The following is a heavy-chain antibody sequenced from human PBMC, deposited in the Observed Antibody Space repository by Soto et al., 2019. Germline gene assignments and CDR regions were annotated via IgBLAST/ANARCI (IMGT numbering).Heavy chain of an antibody. D-gene: IGHD3-22*01. CDR3: ARDDNYYDSSGYKACFDY. V-gene: IGHV3-21*01. CDR1: GFTFSSYS. CDR2: ISSSSSYI. J-gene: IGHJ4*02. Sequence: GALRLSCAASGFTFSSYSMNWVRQAPGKGLEWVSSISSSSSYIYYADSVKGRLTISRDNAKNSLYLQMNSLRAEDTAVFYCARDDNYYDSSGYKACFDYWGQGTLVTVSS.